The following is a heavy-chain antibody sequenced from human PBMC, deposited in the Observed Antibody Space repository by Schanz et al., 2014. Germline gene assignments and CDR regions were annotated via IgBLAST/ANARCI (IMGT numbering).Heavy chain of an antibody. V-gene: IGHV4-59*01. J-gene: IGHJ6*03. Sequence: QVQLQESGPGLVRPSETLSLTCTVSGGSISSYYWSWIRQSPGKGPEWIGCITYSGGTNHNASLKSRVTISVDTAKNEFTLKVASVTDADTVNYYCAKGHSTSLERGSHYYMDVWGKGTTVTVSS. CDR3: AKGHSTSLERGSHYYMDV. CDR2: ITYSGGT. CDR1: GGSISSYY. D-gene: IGHD2-2*01.